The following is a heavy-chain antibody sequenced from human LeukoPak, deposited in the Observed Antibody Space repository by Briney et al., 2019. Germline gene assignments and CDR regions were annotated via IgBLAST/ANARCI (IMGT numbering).Heavy chain of an antibody. V-gene: IGHV1-69*04. CDR3: AAERRGYSGYDSAGLAMSWFDP. CDR2: IIPILGIA. Sequence: GASVKVSCKASGGTFSSYAISWVRQAPGQGLEWMGRIIPILGIANYAQKFQGRVTITADKSTSTAYMELSSLRSEDTAVYYCAAERRGYSGYDSAGLAMSWFDPWGQGTLVTVSS. D-gene: IGHD5-12*01. J-gene: IGHJ5*02. CDR1: GGTFSSYA.